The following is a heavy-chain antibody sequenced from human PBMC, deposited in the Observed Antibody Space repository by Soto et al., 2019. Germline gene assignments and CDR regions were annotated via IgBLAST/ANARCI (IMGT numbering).Heavy chain of an antibody. CDR2: FSSSSSTI. V-gene: IGHV3-48*01. CDR3: ARAGRPNYYYYGMDV. J-gene: IGHJ6*02. CDR1: GFPFSSYS. Sequence: PGGSLRLSCAASGFPFSSYSMNWVRQAPGKGLEWVSYFSSSSSTIYYADSVKGRFTINPDTSKNQFSLQLNSVTPEDTAVYYCARAGRPNYYYYGMDVWGQGTTVTVSS.